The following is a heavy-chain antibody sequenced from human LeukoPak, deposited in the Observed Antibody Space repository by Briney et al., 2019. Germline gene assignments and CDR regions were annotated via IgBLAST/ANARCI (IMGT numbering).Heavy chain of an antibody. J-gene: IGHJ5*02. V-gene: IGHV4-61*02. CDR1: GDSISSGNHY. D-gene: IGHD2-2*01. CDR2: IYTNGST. Sequence: PSETLSLTCTVSGDSISSGNHYWSWIRQPAGKGLEWIGRIYTNGSTNYNPSLKSRVTISVDMSKNQFSLKLSSVTAADTAVYYCARVMGYCSSTSCYGANWFDPWGQGTQVTVSS. CDR3: ARVMGYCSSTSCYGANWFDP.